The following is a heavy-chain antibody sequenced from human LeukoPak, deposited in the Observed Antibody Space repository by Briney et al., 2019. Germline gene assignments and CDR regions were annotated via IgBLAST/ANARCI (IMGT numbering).Heavy chain of an antibody. V-gene: IGHV4-59*01. D-gene: IGHD5-12*01. CDR3: ARMMDIVATIGFDP. Sequence: SETLSLTCTVSGGSISSYYWSWIRQPPGKGLEWIGYIYYSGSTNYNPSLKSRVTISVDTSKNRFSLKLSSVTAADTAVYYCARMMDIVATIGFDPWSQGTLVTVSS. CDR2: IYYSGST. J-gene: IGHJ5*02. CDR1: GGSISSYY.